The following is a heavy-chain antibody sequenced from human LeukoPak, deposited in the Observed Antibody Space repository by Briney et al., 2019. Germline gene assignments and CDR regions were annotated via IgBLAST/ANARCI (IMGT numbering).Heavy chain of an antibody. V-gene: IGHV1-8*03. CDR3: ARGADYYGSGSYYAFDI. CDR1: GYTFTSYD. CDR2: MNPNSGNT. Sequence: ASVKVPCKASGYTFTSYDINWVRQATGQGLEWMGWMNPNSGNTGYAQKFQGRVTITGNTSISTAYMELSSLRSEDTAVYYCARGADYYGSGSYYAFDIWGQGTMVTVSS. J-gene: IGHJ3*02. D-gene: IGHD3-10*01.